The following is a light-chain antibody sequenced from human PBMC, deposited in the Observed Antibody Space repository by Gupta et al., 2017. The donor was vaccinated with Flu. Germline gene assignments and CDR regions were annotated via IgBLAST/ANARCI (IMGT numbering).Light chain of an antibody. J-gene: IGKJ1*01. Sequence: DKVMKPSPATVSVSPGERATLSCRASQSVSSNLVWYQQKPGQAPRHLIYDASTRATGIPARFSGSGCGTEFTLTISSLQSEDFAVYYCQQYNNWPPTFGEGTKVEIK. CDR3: QQYNNWPPT. CDR2: DAS. V-gene: IGKV3-15*01. CDR1: QSVSSN.